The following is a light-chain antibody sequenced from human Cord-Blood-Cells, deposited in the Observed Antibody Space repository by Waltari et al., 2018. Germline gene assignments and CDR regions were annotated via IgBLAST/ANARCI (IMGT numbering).Light chain of an antibody. CDR1: SSDVGSYNL. CDR2: EGS. Sequence: QSALTQPASVSGSPGQSITISCTGTSSDVGSYNLVSWYQQHPGKAPKLMIYEGSKRPSGVSNHFSGSQSGNTASLTISGLQAEDEADYYCCSYAGSSSVVFGGGTKLTVL. CDR3: CSYAGSSSVV. V-gene: IGLV2-23*01. J-gene: IGLJ2*01.